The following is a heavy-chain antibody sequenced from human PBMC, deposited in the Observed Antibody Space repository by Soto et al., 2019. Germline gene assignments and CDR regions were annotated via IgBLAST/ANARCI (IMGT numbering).Heavy chain of an antibody. CDR1: SGSISSSNW. CDR3: ARGRYITIFGVVIPGAFDI. CDR2: INHSGST. J-gene: IGHJ3*02. V-gene: IGHV4-4*02. D-gene: IGHD3-3*01. Sequence: PSETLSLTCAVSSGSISSSNWWSWVRQPPGKGLEWIGEINHSGSTNYNPSLKSRVTISVDTSKNQFSLKLSSVTAADTAVYYCARGRYITIFGVVIPGAFDIWGQGTMVTVSS.